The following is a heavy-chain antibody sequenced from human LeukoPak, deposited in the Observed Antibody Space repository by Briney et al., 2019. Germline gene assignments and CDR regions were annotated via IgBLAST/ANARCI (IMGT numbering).Heavy chain of an antibody. CDR3: ARGVAVTAEFDY. V-gene: IGHV1-2*06. CDR1: GYTFTNYL. J-gene: IGHJ4*02. D-gene: IGHD2-21*02. Sequence: ASVKVSCKASGYTFTNYLMHWVRQAPGQGLEWMGRINPNSGGTNYAQKFQGRVTMTRDTSISTAYMELSRLRSDDTAVYYCARGVAVTAEFDYWGQGTLVTVSS. CDR2: INPNSGGT.